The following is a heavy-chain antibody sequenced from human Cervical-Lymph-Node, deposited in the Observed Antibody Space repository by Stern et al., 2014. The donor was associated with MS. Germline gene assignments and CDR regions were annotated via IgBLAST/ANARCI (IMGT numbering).Heavy chain of an antibody. V-gene: IGHV4-31*03. CDR3: ARVDSSSWDFDY. CDR2: IYYSGST. D-gene: IGHD6-13*01. CDR1: GGSISSGGFY. J-gene: IGHJ4*02. Sequence: QVQLQESGPGLVKPSQTLSLTCTGSGGSISSGGFYWSWIRQHPGKGLEWIGYIYYSGSTYYNPSLKSRVTISVDTSKNQSSLKLSSVTAADTAVYYCARVDSSSWDFDYWGQGTLVTVSS.